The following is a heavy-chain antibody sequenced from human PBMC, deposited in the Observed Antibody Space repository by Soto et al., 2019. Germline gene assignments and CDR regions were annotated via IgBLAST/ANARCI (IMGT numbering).Heavy chain of an antibody. D-gene: IGHD2-15*01. CDR2: ISGSGSTI. J-gene: IGHJ6*03. Sequence: QVQLVESGGGLVKPGGSLRLSCAASGFTFSNYDMSWIRQAPGKGLEWVSYISGSGSTIYYAVSVKGRFTISRDNAKNSLHLQMNSLRAEDSAVYYWASGVAASRFYYSSMDVWGKGTTVTASS. CDR1: GFTFSNYD. CDR3: ASGVAASRFYYSSMDV. V-gene: IGHV3-11*01.